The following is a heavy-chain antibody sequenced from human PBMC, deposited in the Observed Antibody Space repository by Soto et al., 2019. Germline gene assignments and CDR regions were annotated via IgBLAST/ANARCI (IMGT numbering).Heavy chain of an antibody. V-gene: IGHV2-5*02. J-gene: IGHJ5*02. CDR1: GFSLSTSGEG. CDR3: AHRRDATVRVPAAISAWFDP. CDR2: IFWDDDK. Sequence: SGPTLVNPTQTLTLTCTFSGFSLSTSGEGVGWIRQPPGKALEWLALIFWDDDKRYNSSLRSRLTITKATSKNQVVLTLTNMDPVDTATYYCAHRRDATVRVPAAISAWFDPWGQGTQVT. D-gene: IGHD2-2*01.